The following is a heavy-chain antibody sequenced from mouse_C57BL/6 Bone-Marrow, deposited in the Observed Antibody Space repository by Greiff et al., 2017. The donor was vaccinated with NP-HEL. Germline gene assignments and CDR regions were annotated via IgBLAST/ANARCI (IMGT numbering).Heavy chain of an antibody. V-gene: IGHV5-6*01. CDR2: ISSGGSYT. CDR1: GFTFSSYG. J-gene: IGHJ2*01. D-gene: IGHD4-1*02. Sequence: VQLKESGGDLVKPGGSLKLSCAASGFTFSSYGMSWVRQTPDKRLEWVATISSGGSYTYYPDSVKGRFTISRDNAKNTLYLQMRSLTSEDTAMYYCARLNWEGYWGQGTTLTVSS. CDR3: ARLNWEGY.